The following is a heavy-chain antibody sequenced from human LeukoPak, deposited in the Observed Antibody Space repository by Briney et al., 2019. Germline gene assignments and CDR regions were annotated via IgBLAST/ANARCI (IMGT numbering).Heavy chain of an antibody. CDR2: IYTSGST. CDR3: TKRRGYSFGFDYYYMDV. D-gene: IGHD5-18*01. Sequence: SETLSLTCTVSGGSISSGSYYWSWIRQPAGKGLEWIGRIYTSGSTNYNPSLKSRVTVSFDTSKNQFSLSLTSVTAADTAVYYCTKRRGYSFGFDYYYMDVWGKGTTVTISS. CDR1: GGSISSGSYY. V-gene: IGHV4-61*02. J-gene: IGHJ6*03.